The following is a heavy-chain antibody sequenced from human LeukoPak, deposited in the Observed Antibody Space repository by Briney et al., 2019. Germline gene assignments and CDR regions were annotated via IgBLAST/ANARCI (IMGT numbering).Heavy chain of an antibody. Sequence: GGSLRLSCAASGFTFSSYAMHWVRQAPGKGLEWVSGISWNSGSIGYADSVKGRFTISRDNAKNSLYLQVNSLRAEDTALYYCAGARGTHYYYGMDVWGQGTTVTVSS. D-gene: IGHD3-10*01. CDR2: ISWNSGSI. CDR1: GFTFSSYA. V-gene: IGHV3-9*01. CDR3: AGARGTHYYYGMDV. J-gene: IGHJ6*02.